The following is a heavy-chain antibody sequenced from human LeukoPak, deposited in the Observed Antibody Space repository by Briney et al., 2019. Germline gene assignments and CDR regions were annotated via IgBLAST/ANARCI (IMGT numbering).Heavy chain of an antibody. CDR3: AQRTAVTTPETKSVYPYGMDV. CDR1: GGTFSSYA. D-gene: IGHD4-17*01. V-gene: IGHV1-69*04. CDR2: IIPILGIA. J-gene: IGHJ6*02. Sequence: PRASVKVSCKASGGTFSSYAISWVRQAPGQGLEWMGRIIPILGIANYAQKFQGRVTITADKSTSTAYMELSSLRSEDTAVYYCAQRTAVTTPETKSVYPYGMDVWGQGTTVTVSS.